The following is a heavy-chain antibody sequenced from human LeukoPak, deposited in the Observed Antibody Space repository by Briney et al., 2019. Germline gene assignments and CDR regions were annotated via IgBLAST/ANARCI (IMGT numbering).Heavy chain of an antibody. V-gene: IGHV3-7*01. CDR3: TRDRSRAEDD. CDR2: INQGGSVK. CDR1: GFTFSGHW. Sequence: GGSLRLSCAASGFTFSGHWMSWVRQAPGKGLEWVANINQGGSVKYDVDSVKGRFTISRDNANNLLYLQMNSLRGEDTAVYYCTRDRSRAEDDWGQGTLVTVSS. D-gene: IGHD1-14*01. J-gene: IGHJ4*02.